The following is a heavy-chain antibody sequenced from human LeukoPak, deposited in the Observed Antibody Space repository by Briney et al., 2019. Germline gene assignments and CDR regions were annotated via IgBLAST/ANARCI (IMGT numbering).Heavy chain of an antibody. V-gene: IGHV3-7*01. CDR3: ARDQTGSLDY. D-gene: IGHD1-26*01. CDR2: INQDATTK. J-gene: IGHJ4*02. CDR1: GFTFSSYA. Sequence: PGGSLRLSCAASGFTFSSYAMSWVRQAPGKGLEWVANINQDATTKHYVDSVKDRFTISRDNAKNSLYLQMNSLTVDDTAVYYCARDQTGSLDYWGQGTLVTVSS.